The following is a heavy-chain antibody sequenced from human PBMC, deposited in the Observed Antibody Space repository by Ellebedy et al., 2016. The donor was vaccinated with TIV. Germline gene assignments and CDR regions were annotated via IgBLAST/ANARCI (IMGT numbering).Heavy chain of an antibody. V-gene: IGHV3-30*03. D-gene: IGHD1-26*01. J-gene: IGHJ3*02. CDR2: ISADGETN. Sequence: PGGSLRLSCTGSGFIFYVYGMHWVRQAPGKGLEWVAVISADGETNSHAASVEGRFTISRDNAKNSLYLQMNSLRDEDTAVYYCARGGGELLRYAFDIWGHGTMVTVSS. CDR3: ARGGGELLRYAFDI. CDR1: GFIFYVYG.